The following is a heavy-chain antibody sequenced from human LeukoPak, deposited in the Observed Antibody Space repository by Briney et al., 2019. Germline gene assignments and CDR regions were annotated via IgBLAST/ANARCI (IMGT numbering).Heavy chain of an antibody. D-gene: IGHD6-13*01. CDR2: INPSGGTT. CDR1: GYTFTSYY. V-gene: IGHV1-46*01. Sequence: ASVKVSCKASGYTFTSYYMHWVRQAPGQGLEWMGIINPSGGTTNYAQKFRGRVTMTRDTSTSTVYMELSSLRSEDTGVYYCARANSPIAAAGPFDYWGQGTLVTVSS. J-gene: IGHJ4*02. CDR3: ARANSPIAAAGPFDY.